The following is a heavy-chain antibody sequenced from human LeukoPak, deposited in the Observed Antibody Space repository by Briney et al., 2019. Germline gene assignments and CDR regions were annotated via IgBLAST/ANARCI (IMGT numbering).Heavy chain of an antibody. V-gene: IGHV1-69*05. D-gene: IGHD6-6*01. CDR2: IIPMFDTI. Sequence: SVKVSCKASGGTFSNFGISWVRQAPGQGLEWMGGIIPMFDTINYAQKFQGRVTITTDESTSTAYMELSSLRSDDTAVYYCARDVSAARHPAYFDYWGQGTLVTVSS. J-gene: IGHJ4*02. CDR3: ARDVSAARHPAYFDY. CDR1: GGTFSNFG.